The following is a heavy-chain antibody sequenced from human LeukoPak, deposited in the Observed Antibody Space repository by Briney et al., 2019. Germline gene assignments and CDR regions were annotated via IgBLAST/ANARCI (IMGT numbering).Heavy chain of an antibody. CDR1: GFPFSNYW. Sequence: GGSLRLSCAASGFPFSNYWMSWVRQAPGKGLAWVANIKEDGSEEYYVDSVRGRFTISRDNARNSLYLQMSSLRAEDTAVYYCARAAGFYFTSGNYLSSGYWGQGTLVTVSS. D-gene: IGHD3-10*01. CDR3: ARAAGFYFTSGNYLSSGY. CDR2: IKEDGSEE. V-gene: IGHV3-7*03. J-gene: IGHJ4*02.